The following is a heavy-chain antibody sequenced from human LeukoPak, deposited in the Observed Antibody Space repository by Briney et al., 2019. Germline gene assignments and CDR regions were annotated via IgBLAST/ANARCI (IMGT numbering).Heavy chain of an antibody. J-gene: IGHJ4*02. CDR3: TRYNNDHFDY. CDR1: GFTFGGYG. CDR2: IAYDGSRA. D-gene: IGHD1-14*01. V-gene: IGHV3-33*01. Sequence: GGSLTLSCAGSGFTFGGYGMHWFRQTPGKGLEWVAVIAYDGSRAFYADSVKGRFTISRDNSKNTMSVQMDDLRAEDTAVYYCTRYNNDHFDYWGQGTLVTVSS.